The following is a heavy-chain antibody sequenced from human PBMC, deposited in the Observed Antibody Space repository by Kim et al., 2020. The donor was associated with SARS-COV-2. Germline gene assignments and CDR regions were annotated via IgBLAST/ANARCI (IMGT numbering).Heavy chain of an antibody. Sequence: GGSLRLSCAASGFTFGTFWMIWVRQAPGKGLEWVANIKEDGSERFYMDSVKGRFTISRDNAKNSVYLQMNSLRGEDTAVYYCARSPGSRYTPFHCWGRGT. CDR3: ARSPGSRYTPFHC. J-gene: IGHJ2*01. V-gene: IGHV3-7*03. CDR1: GFTFGTFW. D-gene: IGHD6-13*01. CDR2: IKEDGSER.